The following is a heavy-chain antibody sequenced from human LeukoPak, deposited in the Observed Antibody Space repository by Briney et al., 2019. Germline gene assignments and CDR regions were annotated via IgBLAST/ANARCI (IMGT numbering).Heavy chain of an antibody. Sequence: PSETLSLTCAVYGGSFSGYYWSWIRQPPGKGLEWIGEINHSGSTNYNPSLKSRVTISVDTSKNQFSLKLSSVTAADTAVYYCARGLYDRKRYFDLWGRGTLVTVSS. V-gene: IGHV4-34*01. CDR2: INHSGST. CDR1: GGSFSGYY. J-gene: IGHJ2*01. D-gene: IGHD3-22*01. CDR3: ARGLYDRKRYFDL.